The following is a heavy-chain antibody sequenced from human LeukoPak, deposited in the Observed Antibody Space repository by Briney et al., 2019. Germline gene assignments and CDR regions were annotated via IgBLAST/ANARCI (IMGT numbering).Heavy chain of an antibody. CDR1: GGSINSYY. CDR3: ARRRKVPAPRAGDAFDI. V-gene: IGHV4-59*08. Sequence: SETLSLTCTVSGGSINSYYWSWIRQPPGKGLEWIGYIHHSGGITYYNPSLKSRVTISLDTSKNQFSLKLSSVTAADTAIYYCARRRKVPAPRAGDAFDIWGQGTMVTVSS. CDR2: IHHSGGIT. J-gene: IGHJ3*02. D-gene: IGHD2-21*02.